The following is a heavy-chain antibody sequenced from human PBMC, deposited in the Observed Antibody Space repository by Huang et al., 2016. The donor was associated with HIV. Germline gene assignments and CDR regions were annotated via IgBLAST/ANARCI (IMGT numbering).Heavy chain of an antibody. CDR2: SYDGGNT. V-gene: IGHV4-39*02. J-gene: IGHJ4*02. D-gene: IGHD1-20*01. CDR1: GGSISSSSYR. Sequence: QLQLQGSGPRLVKPSETLSLTCTVSGGSISSSSYRWGWIRQSPGKRLEWVGSSYDGGNTHHNRSLKSRLTMSVDTSKNHFSLRLTSVTAADTAVYYCAGSYNWNSVDYWGQGTLVTVSS. CDR3: AGSYNWNSVDY.